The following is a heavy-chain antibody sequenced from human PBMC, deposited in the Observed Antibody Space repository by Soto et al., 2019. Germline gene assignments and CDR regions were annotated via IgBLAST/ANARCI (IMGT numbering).Heavy chain of an antibody. Sequence: EVQLVESGGGLVQPGGSLRLSCAASGFTFSNHWMHWVRQAPGKGLEWVSRINSDGSTTTYADSVKGRFTIFRHNAKNTLYLQLNSVRAEDTALYYCARGDSSGPDYWGQGTLVTVSS. V-gene: IGHV3-74*01. J-gene: IGHJ4*02. CDR2: INSDGSTT. CDR3: ARGDSSGPDY. CDR1: GFTFSNHW. D-gene: IGHD6-19*01.